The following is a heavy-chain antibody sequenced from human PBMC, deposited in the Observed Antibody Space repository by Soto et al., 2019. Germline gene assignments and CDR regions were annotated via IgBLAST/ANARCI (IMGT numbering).Heavy chain of an antibody. D-gene: IGHD6-19*01. V-gene: IGHV1-8*01. CDR1: GYTFTSYD. CDR3: ARVRGGIAVAGRPLGY. Sequence: QVQLVQSGAEVKKPGASVKVSCKASGYTFTSYDINWVRQATGQGLEWMGWMNPNSGNTGYAQKFQGRVTMTGNTSISTAYRELGSLRLEDTAVYYCARVRGGIAVAGRPLGYWGQGTLVTVSS. J-gene: IGHJ4*02. CDR2: MNPNSGNT.